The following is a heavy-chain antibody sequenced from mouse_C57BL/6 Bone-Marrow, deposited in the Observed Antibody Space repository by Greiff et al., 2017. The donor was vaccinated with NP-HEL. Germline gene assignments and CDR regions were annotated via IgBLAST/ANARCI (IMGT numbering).Heavy chain of an antibody. Sequence: VQLQQSGAELVRPGASVKLSCTASGFNIKDYYMHWVKQRPEQGLEWIGRIDPEDGDTEYAPKFQGKATMTADTSSNTAYRQLRSLTSEDTAVYYCTTDYYGSSPWFAYWGQGTLVTVSA. CDR3: TTDYYGSSPWFAY. J-gene: IGHJ3*01. CDR1: GFNIKDYY. CDR2: IDPEDGDT. D-gene: IGHD1-1*01. V-gene: IGHV14-1*01.